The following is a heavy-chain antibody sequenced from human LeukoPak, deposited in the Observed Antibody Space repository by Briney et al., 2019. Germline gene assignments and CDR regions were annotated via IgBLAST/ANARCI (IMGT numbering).Heavy chain of an antibody. CDR1: GFTFSNYS. D-gene: IGHD3-10*01. CDR3: ARNHYYGSGSLAI. J-gene: IGHJ4*02. Sequence: GGSLRLSCAASGFTFSNYSMNWVRQAPGKGLEWVSYISGSSNSIYYADSVKGRFTISRDNAENSLYLQMHSLRDEDTAIYYCARNHYYGSGSLAIWGQGTLVTVSS. V-gene: IGHV3-48*02. CDR2: ISGSSNSI.